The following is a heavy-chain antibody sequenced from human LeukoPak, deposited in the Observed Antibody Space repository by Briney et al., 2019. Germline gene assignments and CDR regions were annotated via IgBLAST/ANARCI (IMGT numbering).Heavy chain of an antibody. CDR2: ISSSSSYI. D-gene: IGHD6-6*01. CDR3: ARLFSIAARSDGGAFDI. V-gene: IGHV3-21*01. J-gene: IGHJ3*02. Sequence: GGSLRLSCAASGFTFSSYSMNWVRQAPGKGLEWVSSISSSSSYIYYADSVKGRFTISRDNAKNSLYLQMNSLRAEDTAVYYCARLFSIAARSDGGAFDIWGQGTMVSVSS. CDR1: GFTFSSYS.